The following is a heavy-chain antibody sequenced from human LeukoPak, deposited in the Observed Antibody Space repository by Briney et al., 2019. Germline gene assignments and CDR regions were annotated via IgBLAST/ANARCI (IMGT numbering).Heavy chain of an antibody. CDR3: AKGRLGECSSTSCYSFDY. D-gene: IGHD2-2*01. CDR2: ISGSGGST. J-gene: IGHJ4*02. V-gene: IGHV3-23*01. Sequence: PGGPLRLSCAASGFTFSSYAMSWVRQAPGKGLEWVSAISGSGGSTYYADSVKGRFTISRDNSKNTLYLQMNSLRAEDTAVYYCAKGRLGECSSTSCYSFDYWGQGTLVTVSS. CDR1: GFTFSSYA.